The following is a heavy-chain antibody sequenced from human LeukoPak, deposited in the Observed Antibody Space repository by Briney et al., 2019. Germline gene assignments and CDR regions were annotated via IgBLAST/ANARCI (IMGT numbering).Heavy chain of an antibody. D-gene: IGHD2-21*01. J-gene: IGHJ5*02. CDR3: ARGPSMDWFDP. V-gene: IGHV1-69*05. Sequence: SVKVSCNASGGTFSSYAISRVRQAPGQGLEWMGGTIPIFGTANYAQKFQGRVTITTDESTSTAYMELSSLRSEDTAVYYCARGPSMDWFDPWGQGTLVTVSS. CDR1: GGTFSSYA. CDR2: TIPIFGTA.